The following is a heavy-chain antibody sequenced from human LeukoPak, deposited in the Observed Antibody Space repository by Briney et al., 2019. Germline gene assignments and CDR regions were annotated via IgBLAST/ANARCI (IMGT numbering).Heavy chain of an antibody. J-gene: IGHJ5*02. CDR3: AISLSGSGSYGWFDP. Sequence: TPSETLSLTCTVSGGSISSGDYYWSWIRQPPGKGLEWIGYIYYSGSTYYNPSLKSRVTISVDTSKNQFSLKLSSVTAADTAVYYCAISLSGSGSYGWFDPWGQGTLVTVSS. D-gene: IGHD3-10*01. CDR2: IYYSGST. CDR1: GGSISSGDYY. V-gene: IGHV4-30-4*01.